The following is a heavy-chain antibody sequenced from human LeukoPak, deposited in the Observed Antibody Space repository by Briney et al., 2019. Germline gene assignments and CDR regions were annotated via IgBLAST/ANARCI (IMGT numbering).Heavy chain of an antibody. J-gene: IGHJ4*02. V-gene: IGHV4-30-4*02. CDR3: ARAGGSGNSTYHFDY. D-gene: IGHD3-10*01. Sequence: PSDTLSLTCTVSGGSFSSGNFYWYWIRQCPGRGLEWIRYIYYSGRAYYNPSLKSRVTISVDTSKKQFSLTLSTVTAADTAMYYCARAGGSGNSTYHFDYWGQGTQVTVSS. CDR2: IYYSGRA. CDR1: GGSFSSGNFY.